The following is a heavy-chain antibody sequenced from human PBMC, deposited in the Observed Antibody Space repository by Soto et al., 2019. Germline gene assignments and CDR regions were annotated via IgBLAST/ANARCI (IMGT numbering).Heavy chain of an antibody. CDR3: ARTDTGGTYFEF. D-gene: IGHD3-16*01. Sequence: WSLRLSCADSGFTFSEYDMHWVRQAPGKGLEWVALISYLGTKTDYADSVKGRFTISRDNFKKTVSLQMESLRAEDSAVYFCARTDTGGTYFEFWGRGTLVTVSS. CDR2: ISYLGTKT. V-gene: IGHV3-33*08. CDR1: GFTFSEYD. J-gene: IGHJ4*02.